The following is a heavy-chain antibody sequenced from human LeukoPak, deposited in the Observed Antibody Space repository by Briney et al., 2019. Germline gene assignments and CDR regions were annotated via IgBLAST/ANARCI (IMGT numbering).Heavy chain of an antibody. J-gene: IGHJ4*02. Sequence: ASVKVSCKASGYTFTSYGISWVRQAPGQGLEWMGWISAYNGSTNYAQKLQGRVTMTTDTSTSTAYMELRSLRSDDTAVYYCARGRLLRYFDWLGALDYWGQGTLVTVSS. CDR3: ARGRLLRYFDWLGALDY. V-gene: IGHV1-18*01. CDR1: GYTFTSYG. CDR2: ISAYNGST. D-gene: IGHD3-9*01.